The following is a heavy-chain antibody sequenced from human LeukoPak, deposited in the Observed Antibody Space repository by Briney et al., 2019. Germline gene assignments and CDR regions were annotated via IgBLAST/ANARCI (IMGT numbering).Heavy chain of an antibody. CDR1: GYTFTSYA. CDR3: ARDLFPLYYYDSSGYYPTSFDY. V-gene: IGHV1-18*01. J-gene: IGHJ4*02. CDR2: ISAYNGNT. D-gene: IGHD3-22*01. Sequence: ASVKVSCKASGYTFTSYAMHWVRQAPGQGLEWMGWISAYNGNTNYAQKLQGRVTMTTDTSTSTAYMELRSLRSDDTAVYYCARDLFPLYYYDSSGYYPTSFDYWGQGTLVTVSS.